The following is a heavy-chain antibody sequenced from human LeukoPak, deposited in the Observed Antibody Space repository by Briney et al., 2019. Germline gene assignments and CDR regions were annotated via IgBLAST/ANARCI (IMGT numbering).Heavy chain of an antibody. D-gene: IGHD5-18*01. CDR2: INPNSGGT. CDR3: ARGGYSYGYDGGNSLGAFDI. V-gene: IGHV1-2*02. J-gene: IGHJ3*02. CDR1: GYTFTGYY. Sequence: APVKVSCKASGYTFTGYYMHWVRQAPGQGLEWMGWINPNSGGTNYAQKFQGRVTMTRDTSISTAYMELSRLRSDDTAVYYCARGGYSYGYDGGNSLGAFDIWGQGTMVTVSS.